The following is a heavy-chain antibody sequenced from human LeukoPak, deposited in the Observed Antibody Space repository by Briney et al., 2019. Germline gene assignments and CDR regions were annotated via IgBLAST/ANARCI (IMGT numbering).Heavy chain of an antibody. CDR1: GFTFSSYA. Sequence: RPGGSLRLSCAASGFTFSSYAMSWVRQAPGKGLEWVSAISGSGGSTYYADSVKGRFTISRDNSKNTLYLQMNSLRAEDTAVYYCAKAPYYYDSSGFDYWGQGTLVTVSS. J-gene: IGHJ4*02. V-gene: IGHV3-23*01. CDR2: ISGSGGST. D-gene: IGHD3-22*01. CDR3: AKAPYYYDSSGFDY.